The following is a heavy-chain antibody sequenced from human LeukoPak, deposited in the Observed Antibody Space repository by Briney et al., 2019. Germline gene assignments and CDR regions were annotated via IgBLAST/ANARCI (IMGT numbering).Heavy chain of an antibody. CDR3: ARRELGYCSGGSCYDNGFDY. Sequence: SETLSLTCTVSGGSISSSSYYWSWIRQPPGKGLEWIGYIYYSGSTYYNPSLKSRVTISVDRSKNQFSLKLSSVTAADTAVYYCARRELGYCSGGSCYDNGFDYWGQGTLVTVSS. CDR1: GGSISSSSYY. CDR2: IYYSGST. J-gene: IGHJ4*02. D-gene: IGHD2-15*01. V-gene: IGHV4-39*07.